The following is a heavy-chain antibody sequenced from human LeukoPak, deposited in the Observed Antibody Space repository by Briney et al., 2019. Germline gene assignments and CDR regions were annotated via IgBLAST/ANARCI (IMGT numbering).Heavy chain of an antibody. CDR2: INMDGSIT. CDR1: GFTFITHW. J-gene: IGHJ4*02. Sequence: GGSLRLSCAASGFTFITHWMHWVRQAPGKGLVWVSRINMDGSITSYADSVKGRFIISRDNAKSTLYLQMNSLRAESTAVYYCAREYGYNTAHFDYWGQGTLVTVSS. D-gene: IGHD5-24*01. CDR3: AREYGYNTAHFDY. V-gene: IGHV3-74*01.